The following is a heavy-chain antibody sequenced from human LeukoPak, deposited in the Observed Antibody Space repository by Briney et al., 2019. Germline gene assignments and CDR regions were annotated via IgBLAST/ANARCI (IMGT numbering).Heavy chain of an antibody. CDR2: IIPIFGTA. CDR1: GGPFSSYA. D-gene: IGHD2-8*01. J-gene: IGHJ4*02. CDR3: AGQIVLTDYFDY. V-gene: IGHV1-69*05. Sequence: ASVKVSCKASGGPFSSYAISWVRQAPGQGLEWMGRIIPIFGTANYAQKFQGRVTITTDESTSTAYMELSSLRSEDTAVYYCAGQIVLTDYFDYWGQGTLVTVSS.